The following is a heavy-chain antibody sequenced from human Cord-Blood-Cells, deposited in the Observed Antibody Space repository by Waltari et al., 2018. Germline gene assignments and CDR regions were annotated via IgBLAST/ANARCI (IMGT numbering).Heavy chain of an antibody. J-gene: IGHJ3*02. Sequence: QVQLQQWGAGLLKPSETLSLTCAVNGGSFSGYYWSWIRQPPGKGLEWIGEINHSGSTNYNPSLKSRVTISVDTSKNQFSLKLSSVTAADTAVYYCARGLNDAFDIWAKGQWSPSLQ. CDR2: INHSGST. V-gene: IGHV4-34*01. CDR1: GGSFSGYY. CDR3: ARGLNDAFDI.